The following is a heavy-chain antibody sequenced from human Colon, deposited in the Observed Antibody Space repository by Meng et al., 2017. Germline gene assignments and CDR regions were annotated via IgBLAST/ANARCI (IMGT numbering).Heavy chain of an antibody. J-gene: IGHJ5*02. CDR3: ARGRRYCSGGSCSSDWFDP. D-gene: IGHD2-15*01. CDR2: IIPICGTA. V-gene: IGHV1-69*05. Sequence: SVKVSCKASGGTFSSYAISWVRQAPGQGLEWMGGIIPICGTANYAQKFQGRVTITTDESTSTAYMELSSLRSEDTAVYYCARGRRYCSGGSCSSDWFDPWGQGTLVTVSS. CDR1: GGTFSSYA.